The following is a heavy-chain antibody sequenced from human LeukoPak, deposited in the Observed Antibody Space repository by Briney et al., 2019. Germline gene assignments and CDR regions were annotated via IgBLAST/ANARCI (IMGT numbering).Heavy chain of an antibody. J-gene: IGHJ4*02. CDR2: ISPYNGKT. D-gene: IGHD5-18*01. CDR3: ARAEPRAQLWLRDGDY. V-gene: IGHV1-18*04. CDR1: GYTFTSYY. Sequence: ASVKVSCKASGYTFTSYYMHWVRQAPGQGLEWMGWISPYNGKTEFAQKFQGRVTMTTDTSTTTVYMELSSLRSEDTAVYYCARAEPRAQLWLRDGDYWGQGTLATVSS.